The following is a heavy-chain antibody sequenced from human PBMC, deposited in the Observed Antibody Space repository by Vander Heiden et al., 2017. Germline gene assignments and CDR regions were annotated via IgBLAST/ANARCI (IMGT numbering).Heavy chain of an antibody. V-gene: IGHV7-4-1*02. J-gene: IGHJ4*02. CDR1: GYTCTGYA. D-gene: IGHD2-15*01. CDR2: INANTGNP. Sequence: QVQLVQSGPELKKPGASVKVSCKAYGYTCTGYAMNWVRQAPGQGLGWMGWINANTGNPTYAQGFTGRFVFSLDTSVSTAYLQISSLKAEDTAVYYCAREFRGWELPYWGQGTLVTVSS. CDR3: AREFRGWELPY.